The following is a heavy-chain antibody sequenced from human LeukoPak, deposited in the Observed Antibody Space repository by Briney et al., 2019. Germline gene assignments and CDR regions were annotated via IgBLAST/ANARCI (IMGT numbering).Heavy chain of an antibody. CDR1: GGSFSGYY. CDR3: ARQTIDTSLGGVPDYFDS. CDR2: INHSGST. J-gene: IGHJ4*02. V-gene: IGHV4-34*01. D-gene: IGHD3-16*01. Sequence: LSETLSLTCAVYGGSFSGYYWSWIRQPPGKGLEWIGEINHSGSTNHNPSLKSRVTISVDTSKNQFSLRLNSVTAADTAVYYCARQTIDTSLGGVPDYFDSWGQGTPVTVSS.